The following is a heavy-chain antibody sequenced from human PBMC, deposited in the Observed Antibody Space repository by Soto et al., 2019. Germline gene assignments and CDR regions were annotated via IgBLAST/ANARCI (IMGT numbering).Heavy chain of an antibody. CDR2: IWYDGSNK. J-gene: IGHJ4*02. Sequence: QVQLVESGGGVVQPGRSLRLSCAASGFTFSSYGMHWVRQAPGKGLEWVAVIWYDGSNKYYADSVKGRFTISRDNSKNTLYVQMNSLRAEDTAVYYCARDLVVPAARGGYFDYCGQGTLVTVSS. CDR3: ARDLVVPAARGGYFDY. CDR1: GFTFSSYG. D-gene: IGHD2-2*01. V-gene: IGHV3-33*01.